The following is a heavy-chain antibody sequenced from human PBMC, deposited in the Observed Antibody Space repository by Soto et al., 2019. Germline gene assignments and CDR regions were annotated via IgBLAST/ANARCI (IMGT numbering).Heavy chain of an antibody. CDR1: GVSITSHY. CDR3: TVGGAGHPFDY. CDR2: IHYSGSS. J-gene: IGHJ4*02. Sequence: SETLSLTCTVSGVSITSHYWTWIRQPPGKGLEWIGNIHYSGSSNYSPSLKGRVIISVDTSENQSSLKLSSVTTADTAVYYCTVGGAGHPFDYWGQGTLVTVSS. D-gene: IGHD3-16*01. V-gene: IGHV4-59*11.